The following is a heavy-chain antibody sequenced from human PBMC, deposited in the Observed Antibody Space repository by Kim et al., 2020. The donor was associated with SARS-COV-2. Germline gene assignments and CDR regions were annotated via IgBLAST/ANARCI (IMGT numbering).Heavy chain of an antibody. Sequence: ASVKVSCKAIGYVFTNYGISWVRQAPGQGLEWLGWISAYDETRRIAPKVQGRLTLTTDASTGTAHMELTGLRPDDTALYFCARDHCAALPTYFDFWGLGTQVTVSS. CDR2: ISAYDETR. J-gene: IGHJ4*02. D-gene: IGHD6-25*01. V-gene: IGHV1-18*04. CDR1: GYVFTNYG. CDR3: ARDHCAALPTYFDF.